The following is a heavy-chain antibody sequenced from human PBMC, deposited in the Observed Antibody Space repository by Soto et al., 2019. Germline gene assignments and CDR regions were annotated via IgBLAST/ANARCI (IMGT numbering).Heavy chain of an antibody. CDR2: INAGDGTT. CDR3: ARGPIAAVNFFDY. V-gene: IGHV1-3*01. D-gene: IGHD6-25*01. Sequence: GASVKVSCKASGYTFTSYALHWVRQAPGQRLEWMAWINAGDGTTRYLQRFQGRVTVTRDTSATTAYMELGSLRSEDTAVYYCARGPIAAVNFFDYWGQGTLVTVSS. CDR1: GYTFTSYA. J-gene: IGHJ4*02.